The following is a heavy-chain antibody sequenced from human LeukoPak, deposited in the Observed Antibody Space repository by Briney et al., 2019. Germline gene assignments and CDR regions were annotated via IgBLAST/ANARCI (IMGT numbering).Heavy chain of an antibody. J-gene: IGHJ4*02. V-gene: IGHV3-21*01. D-gene: IGHD1-7*01. Sequence: GGSLRLSCAASGFTFSSYSMNWVRQAPGNGLEWVSSISSGSSYIYYADSVKGRFTISRDNAKNSLYLQMNSLRAEDTAVYYCASGITGTTSNFDYWGQGTLVTVSS. CDR3: ASGITGTTSNFDY. CDR2: ISSGSSYI. CDR1: GFTFSSYS.